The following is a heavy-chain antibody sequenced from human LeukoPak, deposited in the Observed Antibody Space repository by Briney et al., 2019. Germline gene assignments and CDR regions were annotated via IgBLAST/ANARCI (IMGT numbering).Heavy chain of an antibody. CDR2: IYHSGST. V-gene: IGHV4-38-2*02. Sequence: SETLSLTCTVSGYSISSGYYWGWIRQPPGKGLEWIGSIYHSGSTYYNPSLKSRVTISVDTSKNQFSLKLSSVTAADTAVYYCARDRSITLWWSYYFDYWGQGTLVTVSS. D-gene: IGHD2-21*01. CDR1: GYSISSGYY. CDR3: ARDRSITLWWSYYFDY. J-gene: IGHJ4*02.